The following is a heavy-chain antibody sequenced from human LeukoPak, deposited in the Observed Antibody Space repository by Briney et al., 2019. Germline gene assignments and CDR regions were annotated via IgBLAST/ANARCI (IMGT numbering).Heavy chain of an antibody. J-gene: IGHJ4*02. CDR2: ISGSGGST. CDR3: AKDYGGDSYYFDY. Sequence: GGSLRLSCAASGFTFSSYAMSWVRQAPGKGLEWVSAISGSGGSTYYADSAKGRFTISRDNSKNTLYLQMNSLRAEDTAIYYCAKDYGGDSYYFDYWGQGTLVTVSS. CDR1: GFTFSSYA. D-gene: IGHD3-10*01. V-gene: IGHV3-23*01.